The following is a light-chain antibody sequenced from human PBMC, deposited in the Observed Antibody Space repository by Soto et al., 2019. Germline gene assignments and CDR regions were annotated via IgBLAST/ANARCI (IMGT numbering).Light chain of an antibody. CDR2: AAC. CDR1: QSISNY. Sequence: DIQMTQSPSSLSASVGDRVTITCRASQSISNYLNWYQQKPGKAPKLLIYAACSLQSGVPSRFSGSGSGTDFTLTISSLQPEDFATYSCQQSYTTLFTFGPGTNVDIK. CDR3: QQSYTTLFT. V-gene: IGKV1-39*01. J-gene: IGKJ3*01.